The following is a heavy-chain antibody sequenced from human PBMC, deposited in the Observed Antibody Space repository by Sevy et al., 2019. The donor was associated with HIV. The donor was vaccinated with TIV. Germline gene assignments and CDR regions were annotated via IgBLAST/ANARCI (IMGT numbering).Heavy chain of an antibody. D-gene: IGHD3-22*01. J-gene: IGHJ4*02. Sequence: SETLSLTCTVSGDSVSNTNYYWSWIRQPAGKGLEWIGRMKTSGSTNYNPSLKSRVTISVDTSKNQFSLKLSSVTAADTAAYYRARWNYYDSRGFSSFDYWGQGTLVTVSS. CDR2: MKTSGST. CDR1: GDSVSNTNYY. CDR3: ARWNYYDSRGFSSFDY. V-gene: IGHV4-61*02.